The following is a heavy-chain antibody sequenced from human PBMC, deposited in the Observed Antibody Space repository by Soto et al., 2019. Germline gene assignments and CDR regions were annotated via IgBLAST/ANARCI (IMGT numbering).Heavy chain of an antibody. D-gene: IGHD3-22*01. CDR2: IYHSGST. CDR1: GGSISSFCYS. CDR3: ARGITLRFDR. J-gene: IGHJ5*02. V-gene: IGHV4-30-2*01. Sequence: PSETLSLTCAVSGGSISSFCYSWSWIRQPPGKGLEWIGYIYHSGSTYYNPSLKSRVTISVDRSKNQFSLKLSSVTAADTAVYYCARGITLRFDRWGQGTLVTVSS.